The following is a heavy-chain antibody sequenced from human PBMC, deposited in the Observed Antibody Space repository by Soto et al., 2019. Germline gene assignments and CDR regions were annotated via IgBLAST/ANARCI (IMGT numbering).Heavy chain of an antibody. CDR1: GFTFSSYW. V-gene: IGHV3-7*01. Sequence: GRSLRLSCAASGFTFSSYWMSWVRQAPGKGLEWVANIKQDGSEKYYVDSVKGRFTISRDNAKNSLYLQMNSLRAEDTAVYYCARDSRIYNWNDGDYYYYMDVWGKGTTVTV. J-gene: IGHJ6*03. D-gene: IGHD1-1*01. CDR3: ARDSRIYNWNDGDYYYYMDV. CDR2: IKQDGSEK.